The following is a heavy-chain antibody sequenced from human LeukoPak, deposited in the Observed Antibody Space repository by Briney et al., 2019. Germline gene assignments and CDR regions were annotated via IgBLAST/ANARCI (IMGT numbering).Heavy chain of an antibody. CDR2: IYPGDSDT. J-gene: IGHJ4*02. CDR1: GYTFTNYW. V-gene: IGHV5-51*01. CDR3: ARRPMDCSGGRCYSGNYFDS. D-gene: IGHD2-15*01. Sequence: GESLKISGKGSGYTFTNYWFGWVRQMPGKGLDGLGIIYPGDSDTSYNPSFQGQVTISADKSISTAYLQWSSLKASDTAMYYCARRPMDCSGGRCYSGNYFDSWGQGTLVTVSS.